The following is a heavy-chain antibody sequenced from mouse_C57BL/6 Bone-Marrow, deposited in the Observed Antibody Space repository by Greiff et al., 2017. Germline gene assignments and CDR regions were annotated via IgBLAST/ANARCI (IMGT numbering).Heavy chain of an antibody. CDR3: ARPCCCFRFHWFAY. V-gene: IGHV5-17*01. J-gene: IGHJ3*01. CDR1: GFTFSDYG. D-gene: IGHD2-14*01. CDR2: ISSGSSTT. Sequence: EVMLVESGGGLVKPGGSLKLSCAASGFTFSDYGMHWVRQAPEQGLEWVAYISSGSSTTYYADTVKGRFTISIANAKNTLFLQMTRLRYEDTAMYYCARPCCCFRFHWFAYWGQGTLVTVSA.